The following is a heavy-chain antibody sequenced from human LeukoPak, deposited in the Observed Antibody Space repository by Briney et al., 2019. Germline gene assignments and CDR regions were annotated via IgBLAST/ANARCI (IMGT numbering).Heavy chain of an antibody. Sequence: PSETLSLTCTVSGGSISSYYWNWIRQSAGKGLEWIGRIYISGNTNYNPSLKSRVTMSLDTSTNQFSLKLSSVTAADTAVYYCARERSATVNTYYFDSWGPGTLVTVSS. D-gene: IGHD4-11*01. CDR3: ARERSATVNTYYFDS. CDR2: IYISGNT. J-gene: IGHJ4*02. V-gene: IGHV4-4*07. CDR1: GGSISSYY.